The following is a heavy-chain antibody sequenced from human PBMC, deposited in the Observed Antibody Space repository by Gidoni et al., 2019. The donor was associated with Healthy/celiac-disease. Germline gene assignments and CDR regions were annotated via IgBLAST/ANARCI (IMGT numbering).Heavy chain of an antibody. D-gene: IGHD6-13*01. V-gene: IGHV4-34*01. CDR1: GGSFSGYY. Sequence: QVHLQQCGAGLLKPSPTLSLTCAVYGGSFSGYYWSWIRQPPGKVLEWIGEINHSGSTNYNPSLKSRVTRSVDTSKNQFSLKLSAVTDADTAVYYCARGQYYSSSWKRRDAFDIWGQGTMVTVSS. CDR2: INHSGST. CDR3: ARGQYYSSSWKRRDAFDI. J-gene: IGHJ3*02.